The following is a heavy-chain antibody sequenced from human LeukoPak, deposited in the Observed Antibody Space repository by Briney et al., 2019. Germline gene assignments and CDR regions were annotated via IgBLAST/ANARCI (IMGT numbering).Heavy chain of an antibody. Sequence: AGGSLRLSCAASGFTFSSYGMHWVRQAPGKGLEWVAVIWYDGSNKYYADSVKGRFTISRDNSKNTLYLQMNSLRAEDTAVYYCARDHRVPYSSSWYPALGYWGQGTLVTVSS. V-gene: IGHV3-33*01. CDR1: GFTFSSYG. CDR2: IWYDGSNK. CDR3: ARDHRVPYSSSWYPALGY. D-gene: IGHD6-13*01. J-gene: IGHJ4*02.